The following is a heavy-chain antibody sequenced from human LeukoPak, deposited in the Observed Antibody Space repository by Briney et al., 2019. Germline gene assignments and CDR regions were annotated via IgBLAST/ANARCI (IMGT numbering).Heavy chain of an antibody. D-gene: IGHD6-6*01. CDR1: GFTFSSYG. CDR3: AREYSSSAGLRAFDI. Sequence: GGSLRLSCAASGFTFSSYGVTWVRQAPGKGLEWVSYISSSSSTIYYADSVKGRFTISRDNAKNSLYLQMNSLRAEDTAVYYCAREYSSSAGLRAFDIWGQGTMVTVSS. CDR2: ISSSSSTI. V-gene: IGHV3-48*01. J-gene: IGHJ3*02.